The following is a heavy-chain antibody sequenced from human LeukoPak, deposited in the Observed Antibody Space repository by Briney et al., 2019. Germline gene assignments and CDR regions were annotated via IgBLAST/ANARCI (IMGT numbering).Heavy chain of an antibody. J-gene: IGHJ3*02. CDR2: INPNSGGT. CDR1: GYTFTGYY. D-gene: IGHD2-15*01. V-gene: IGHV1-2*04. Sequence: ASLKVSCKASGYTFTGYYMHWVRQAPGQGLKWMGWINPNSGGTNYAQKFQGWVTMTRDTSISTAYMELSRLRSDDTAVYYCARGTSVVDAFDIWGQGTMVTVSS. CDR3: ARGTSVVDAFDI.